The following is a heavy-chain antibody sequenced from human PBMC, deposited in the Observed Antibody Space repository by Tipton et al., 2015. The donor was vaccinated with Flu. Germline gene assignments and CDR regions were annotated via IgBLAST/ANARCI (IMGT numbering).Heavy chain of an antibody. J-gene: IGHJ4*01. CDR3: ARGCDFWSGGEYYFDY. CDR1: GGSISSYY. V-gene: IGHV4-4*07. D-gene: IGHD3-3*01. Sequence: LRLSCTVSGGSISSYYWRWIRQPAGKGLEWIGRIYTSGSTNYNPTLKSRVTMSVDTSKNQFSLKLSSVTAADTAVYYCARGCDFWSGGEYYFDYWGHGTLVTVSS. CDR2: IYTSGST.